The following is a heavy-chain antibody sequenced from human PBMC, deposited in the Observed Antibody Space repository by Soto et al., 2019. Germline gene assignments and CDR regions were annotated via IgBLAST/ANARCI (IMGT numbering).Heavy chain of an antibody. CDR1: RFTFSNYA. CDR2: ISGSVGST. V-gene: IGHV3-23*01. J-gene: IGHJ4*02. CDR3: AKAGGAAGTVDYFDY. D-gene: IGHD6-13*01. Sequence: HPGGSLRLSCAASRFTFSNYAINWVRQSPGKGLEWVSVISGSVGSTYYADSVKGRFTITRDNSKNTLYLQMNSLRAEDTAVYYCAKAGGAAGTVDYFDYWGQGTLVTVSS.